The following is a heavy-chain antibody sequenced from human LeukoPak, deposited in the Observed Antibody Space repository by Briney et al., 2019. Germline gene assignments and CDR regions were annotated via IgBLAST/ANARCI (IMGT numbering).Heavy chain of an antibody. CDR2: IYTSGST. J-gene: IGHJ4*02. Sequence: SETLSLTCTVSGGSISSGGYYWNWIRQPAGKGLEWIGRIYTSGSTHYNPSLKSRVSMSIDTSKNQISLNLRSVTAADTAVYYCAKVAKYYYGPETYFFFENWGQGTLVTVSS. CDR1: GGSISSGGYY. D-gene: IGHD3-10*01. CDR3: AKVAKYYYGPETYFFFEN. V-gene: IGHV4-61*02.